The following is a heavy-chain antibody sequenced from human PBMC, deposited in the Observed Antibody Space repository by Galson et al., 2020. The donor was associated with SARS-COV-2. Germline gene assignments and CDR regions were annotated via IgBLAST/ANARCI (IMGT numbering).Heavy chain of an antibody. Sequence: AAETLSLTCTVSGVSISPYYWSWIRQPPGKGLEWMGYIYYSGSTTYNPSLKIRLTITIDRSTNQFSLKLNSMTAADTAVYYCARFWGGFDIWGQGTMVSVSS. D-gene: IGHD3-16*01. V-gene: IGHV4-59*08. CDR2: IYYSGST. CDR3: ARFWGGFDI. CDR1: GVSISPYY. J-gene: IGHJ3*02.